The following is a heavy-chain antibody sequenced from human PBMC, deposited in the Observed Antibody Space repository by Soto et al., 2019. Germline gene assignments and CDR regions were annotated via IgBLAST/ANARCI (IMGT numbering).Heavy chain of an antibody. V-gene: IGHV3-13*01. CDR1: GFTFSSHD. Sequence: EVQLVESGGGLVQPGGSLRLSCTASGFTFSSHDMHWVRQVTGKGLEWVSGIESDGDAKYLASVKGRFSISRENAKNSLHLQMNSRRAEDTAVYYCARGGIEGVTWNWFDTWGQGTLVTVSS. CDR2: IESDGDA. D-gene: IGHD3-16*01. J-gene: IGHJ5*02. CDR3: ARGGIEGVTWNWFDT.